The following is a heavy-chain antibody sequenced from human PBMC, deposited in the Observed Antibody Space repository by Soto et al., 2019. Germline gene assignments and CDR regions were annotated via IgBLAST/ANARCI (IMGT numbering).Heavy chain of an antibody. CDR1: GGSVTNEYYY. CDR3: ARDSYDFLSGIHHFAQD. CDR2: IYYTGST. V-gene: IGHV4-61*01. Sequence: SETLSLTCSVSGGSVTNEYYYWSWVRQPPGKALEWIGYIYYTGSTNYNPSLKSRVTISVDTSKDQFSLKLSSVTTADTAVYYCARDSYDFLSGIHHFAQDWGLGTQVTVSS. D-gene: IGHD3-16*01. J-gene: IGHJ4*01.